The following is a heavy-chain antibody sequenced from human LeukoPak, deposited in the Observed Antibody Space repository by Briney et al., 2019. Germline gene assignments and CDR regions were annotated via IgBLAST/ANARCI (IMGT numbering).Heavy chain of an antibody. CDR1: GYSFTSYY. V-gene: IGHV5-10-1*01. D-gene: IGHD6-13*01. J-gene: IGHJ4*02. Sequence: GESLKISCKGSGYSFTSYYITWVRQMPGKGLEWMGRIDPSDSYTNYSPSFQGHVTISADKSISTAYLQWSSLKASDTAMYYCARHEGYSSSAEVYWGQGTLVTVSS. CDR3: ARHEGYSSSAEVY. CDR2: IDPSDSYT.